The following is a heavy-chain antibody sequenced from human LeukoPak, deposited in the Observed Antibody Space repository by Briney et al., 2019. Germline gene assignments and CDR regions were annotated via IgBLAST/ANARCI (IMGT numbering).Heavy chain of an antibody. D-gene: IGHD2-2*01. Sequence: ASVKVSCKASGGTFSSYAISWVRQAPGQGLEWMGRIIPIFGIANYAQKFQGRVTITADKSTSTAYMELSSQRSEDTAVYYCASHIVVVPAALYYYYGMDVWGQGTTVTVSS. CDR1: GGTFSSYA. V-gene: IGHV1-69*04. CDR3: ASHIVVVPAALYYYYGMDV. J-gene: IGHJ6*02. CDR2: IIPIFGIA.